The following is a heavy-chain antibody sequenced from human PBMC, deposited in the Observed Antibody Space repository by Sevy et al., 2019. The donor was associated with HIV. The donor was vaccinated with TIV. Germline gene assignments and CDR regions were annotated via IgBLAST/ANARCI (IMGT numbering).Heavy chain of an antibody. CDR3: AREKGYYDNSGYQRYDAFDI. Sequence: ASVKVSCKASGYTFTAYYMHWVRQAPGQGLEWMGWINPNSGGTNYAQKFQGWVTMTRDTSISTAYMELSRLRSDDTAVYYCAREKGYYDNSGYQRYDAFDIWGQRTMVTVSS. D-gene: IGHD3-22*01. J-gene: IGHJ3*02. V-gene: IGHV1-2*04. CDR1: GYTFTAYY. CDR2: INPNSGGT.